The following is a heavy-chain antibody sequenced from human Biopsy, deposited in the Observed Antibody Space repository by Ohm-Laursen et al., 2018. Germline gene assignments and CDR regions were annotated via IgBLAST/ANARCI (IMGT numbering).Heavy chain of an antibody. CDR1: GGTFSNYG. Sequence: SVKVSCKVPGGTFSNYGVNWVRQAPGQGLEWLGGNIPILGTGNYAQKFQDRVTVAVDTSTSTATMELRSLRSDDTAVYYCATKLTGYFHHWGQGTLVIVSS. CDR2: NIPILGTG. V-gene: IGHV1-69*06. CDR3: ATKLTGYFHH. J-gene: IGHJ1*01. D-gene: IGHD3-9*01.